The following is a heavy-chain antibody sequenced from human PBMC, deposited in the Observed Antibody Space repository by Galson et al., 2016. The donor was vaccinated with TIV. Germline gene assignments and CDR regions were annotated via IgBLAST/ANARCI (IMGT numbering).Heavy chain of an antibody. Sequence: SVKVSCKASGYTFANYGVCWVRQAPGQGLEWMGWNRGYDGSTNYAQKFQVRVTMTTDTSTRTAYMALRSLRSDDTAVYYCARDRGSMTMILVVNYYYGMDVWGQGTTVTVSS. V-gene: IGHV1-18*04. CDR3: ARDRGSMTMILVVNYYYGMDV. CDR1: GYTFANYG. J-gene: IGHJ6*02. CDR2: NRGYDGST. D-gene: IGHD3-22*01.